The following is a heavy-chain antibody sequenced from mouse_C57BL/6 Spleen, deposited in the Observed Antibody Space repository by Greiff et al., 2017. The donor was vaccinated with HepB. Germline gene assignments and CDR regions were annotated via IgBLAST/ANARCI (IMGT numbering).Heavy chain of an antibody. J-gene: IGHJ2*01. Sequence: EVQLQQSGPELVKPGASVKISCKASGYTFTDYYMNWVKQSHGKSLEWIGDINPNNGGTSYNQKFKGKATLTVDKSSSTAYMELRSLTSEDSAVYYCARAYYHYNKRWGFGYWGQGTTLTVSS. V-gene: IGHV1-26*01. CDR2: INPNNGGT. CDR1: GYTFTDYY. CDR3: ARAYYHYNKRWGFGY. D-gene: IGHD2-4*01.